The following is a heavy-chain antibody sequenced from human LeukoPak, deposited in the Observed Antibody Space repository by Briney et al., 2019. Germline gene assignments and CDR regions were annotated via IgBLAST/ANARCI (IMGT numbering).Heavy chain of an antibody. Sequence: PSETLSLTCTVSGGSISSYYWSWTRQPPGKGLEWIGYIYYSGSTNYNPSLKSRVTISVDTSKNQFSLKLSSVTAADTAVYYCARSNVRVPAAVYSYYYYGMDVWGQGTTVTVSS. CDR2: IYYSGST. CDR1: GGSISSYY. D-gene: IGHD2-2*01. CDR3: ARSNVRVPAAVYSYYYYGMDV. V-gene: IGHV4-59*01. J-gene: IGHJ6*02.